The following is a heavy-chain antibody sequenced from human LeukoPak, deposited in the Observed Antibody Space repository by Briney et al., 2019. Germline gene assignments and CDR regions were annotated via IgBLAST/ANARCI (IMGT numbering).Heavy chain of an antibody. D-gene: IGHD4-17*01. CDR1: GGSFSGYF. Sequence: SETLSLTCAVYGGSFSGYFWSWIRQPPDKGLEWIGEINHSGSTNYNQSLKSRVTISVDTSKNQFSLRLSSVTAADTAVYYCARQSVTTTIDYWGQGTLVTVSS. V-gene: IGHV4-34*01. CDR3: ARQSVTTTIDY. CDR2: INHSGST. J-gene: IGHJ4*02.